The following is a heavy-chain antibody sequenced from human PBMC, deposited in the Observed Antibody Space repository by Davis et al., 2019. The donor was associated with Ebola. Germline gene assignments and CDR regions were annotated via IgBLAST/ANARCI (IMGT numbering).Heavy chain of an antibody. V-gene: IGHV1-69*04. J-gene: IGHJ4*02. Sequence: AASVKVSCKASGGTFSSYAISWVRQAPGQGLEWMGRIIPILGIANYAQKFQGRVTITRDTSASTAYMELSNLRSEDTAVYYCARLIGPPTCWGQGTLVTVSS. CDR2: IIPILGIA. D-gene: IGHD2/OR15-2a*01. CDR3: ARLIGPPTC. CDR1: GGTFSSYA.